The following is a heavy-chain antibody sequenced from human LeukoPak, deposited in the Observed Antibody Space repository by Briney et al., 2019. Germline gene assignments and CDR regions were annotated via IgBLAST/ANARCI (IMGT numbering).Heavy chain of an antibody. CDR3: ARGKTYGDYFFDY. D-gene: IGHD4-17*01. J-gene: IGHJ4*02. V-gene: IGHV1-69*13. CDR1: GYTFTSYG. CDR2: IIPIFGTA. Sequence: SVKVSCKASGYTFTSYGISWVRQAPGQGLEWMGGIIPIFGTANYAQKFQGRVTITADESTSTAYMELSSLRSEDMAVYYCARGKTYGDYFFDYWGQGTLVTVSS.